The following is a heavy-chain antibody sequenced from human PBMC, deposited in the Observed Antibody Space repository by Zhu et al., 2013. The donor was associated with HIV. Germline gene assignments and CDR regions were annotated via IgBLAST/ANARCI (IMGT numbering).Heavy chain of an antibody. D-gene: IGHD3-3*01. CDR2: IIPMFGIG. J-gene: IGHJ5*02. Sequence: HVQLVQSGAEVKKPGSSVRVSCRTSGGTFTDHAINWVRQAPGQGLEWMGWIIPMFGIGIYAQKFNGRVSITADESTNTVYMTLNSLRFEDTAVYYCARDHTRDFWSGYSNWFDPWGQGTLVTVSS. CDR3: ARDHTRDFWSGYSNWFDP. V-gene: IGHV1-69*12. CDR1: GGTFTDHA.